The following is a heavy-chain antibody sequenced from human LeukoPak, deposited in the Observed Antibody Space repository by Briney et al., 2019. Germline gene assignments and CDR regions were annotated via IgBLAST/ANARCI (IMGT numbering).Heavy chain of an antibody. V-gene: IGHV3-23*01. D-gene: IGHD6-19*01. CDR3: PRTGYSSGWDYYFDY. J-gene: IGHJ4*02. CDR1: GFTFSSYA. Sequence: GGSLRLSCAASGFTFSSYAMSWVRQAPGKGLEWVSAISGSGGSTYYADPVKGRFTISRDNSKNTLYLQMNSLRAEDTAVYYCPRTGYSSGWDYYFDYWGQGTLVTVSS. CDR2: ISGSGGST.